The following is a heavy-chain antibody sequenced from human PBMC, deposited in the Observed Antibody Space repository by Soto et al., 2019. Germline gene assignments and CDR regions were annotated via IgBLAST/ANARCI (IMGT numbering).Heavy chain of an antibody. CDR2: ISGSSDST. V-gene: IGHV3-23*01. D-gene: IGHD3-22*01. CDR1: GFTFRLYA. CDR3: AKDVTYYYDSGAYNYFDY. Sequence: GGSLRLSCAASGFTFRLYAMSWVRQAPGKGLEWVSGISGSSDSTFYADSVMGRFTISRDNSKNTLDLQMNSLRVEDTAVYYCAKDVTYYYDSGAYNYFDYWGQGTLVTVSS. J-gene: IGHJ4*02.